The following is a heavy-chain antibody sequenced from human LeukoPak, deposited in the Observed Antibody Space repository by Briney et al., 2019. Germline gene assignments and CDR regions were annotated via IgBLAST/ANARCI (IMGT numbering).Heavy chain of an antibody. Sequence: GGSLRLSCAASGFTFSSYSMNWVRQAPGKGLEWVSSISSSSSYIYYADSVKGRFTISRDNAKNSLYLQMNSLRAEDTAVYYCARDLGYYDSSGYYYGGRCFDYWGQGTLVTVSS. CDR3: ARDLGYYDSSGYYYGGRCFDY. V-gene: IGHV3-21*01. CDR2: ISSSSSYI. J-gene: IGHJ4*02. D-gene: IGHD3-22*01. CDR1: GFTFSSYS.